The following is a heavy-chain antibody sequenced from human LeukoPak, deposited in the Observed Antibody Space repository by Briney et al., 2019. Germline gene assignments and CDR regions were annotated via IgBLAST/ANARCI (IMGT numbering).Heavy chain of an antibody. J-gene: IGHJ4*02. D-gene: IGHD6-19*01. Sequence: PGGSLRLSCAASGFTFSSYAMSWVRQAPGKGLEWVSAISGSGGSTYYADSVKGRFTISRDNSKNTLYLQMNSLRAEDTAVYYCAKVGRGKQWLAHYFDYWGQGTLVTVSS. CDR1: GFTFSSYA. V-gene: IGHV3-23*01. CDR3: AKVGRGKQWLAHYFDY. CDR2: ISGSGGST.